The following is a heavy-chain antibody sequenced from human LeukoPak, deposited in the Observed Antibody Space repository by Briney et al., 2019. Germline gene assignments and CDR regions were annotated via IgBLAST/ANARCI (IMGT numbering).Heavy chain of an antibody. CDR3: AEGVITGTTPQPFDY. J-gene: IGHJ4*02. D-gene: IGHD1-7*01. CDR1: GFTFSTSA. V-gene: IGHV3-23*01. CDR2: MSASGGST. Sequence: SGGSLRLSCAASGFTFSTSAMNWVRQAPGKGLEWVSGMSASGGSTYYADSVKGRFTISRDNSKNTLYLQMNSLRAEDTAIYFCAEGVITGTTPQPFDYWGQGTLVTVSS.